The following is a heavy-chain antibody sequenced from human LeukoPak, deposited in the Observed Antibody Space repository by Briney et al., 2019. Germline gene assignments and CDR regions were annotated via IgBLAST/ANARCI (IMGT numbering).Heavy chain of an antibody. J-gene: IGHJ4*02. CDR2: ISGSGGST. CDR3: ASQSPRFTMIVRRLGPIDY. V-gene: IGHV3-23*01. CDR1: GFTFSSYG. D-gene: IGHD3-22*01. Sequence: GSLRLSCAASGFTFSSYGMSWVRQAPGKGLEWVSAISGSGGSTYYADSVKGRFTISRDNSKNTLYLQMNSLRAEDTAVYYCASQSPRFTMIVRRLGPIDYWGQGTLVTVSS.